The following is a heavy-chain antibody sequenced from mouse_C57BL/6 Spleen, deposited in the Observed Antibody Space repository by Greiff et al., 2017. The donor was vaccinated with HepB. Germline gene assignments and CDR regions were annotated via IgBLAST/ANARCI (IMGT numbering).Heavy chain of an antibody. CDR1: GYSFTGYY. CDR2: INPSTGGT. D-gene: IGHD2-5*01. J-gene: IGHJ2*01. Sequence: VQLKESGPELVKPGASVKISCKASGYSFTGYYMNWVKQSPEKSLEWIGEINPSTGGTTYNQKFKAKATLTVDKSSSTAYMQLKSLTSEDSAVYYCARSSGYSNFDYWGQGTTLTVSS. CDR3: ARSSGYSNFDY. V-gene: IGHV1-42*01.